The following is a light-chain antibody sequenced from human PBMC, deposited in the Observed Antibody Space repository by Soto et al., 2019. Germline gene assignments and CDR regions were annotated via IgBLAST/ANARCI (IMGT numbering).Light chain of an antibody. Sequence: QSVLTQPASVSGSPGQSITISCTGTSSDVGGYNYVSWYQQHPGKAPKLMIYDVSNRPSGVSNRFSGPKSGNTASLTISGLQAEDEADYYGSAYTSSSTLGHVVLGGGTKLTVL. J-gene: IGLJ2*01. CDR3: SAYTSSSTLGHVV. CDR1: SSDVGGYNY. CDR2: DVS. V-gene: IGLV2-14*01.